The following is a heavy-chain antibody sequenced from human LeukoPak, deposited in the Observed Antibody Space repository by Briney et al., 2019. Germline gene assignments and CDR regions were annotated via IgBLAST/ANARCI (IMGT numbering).Heavy chain of an antibody. CDR2: ISGSGCKT. D-gene: IGHD6-13*01. J-gene: IGHJ4*02. Sequence: PGGSVRLPCSACVFAFSRLYMVWVRQAPGKALEWVAGISGSGCKTYYADSVEGRFTIPRDKSKNTLYLQMNSLRAEDTAVYYCARDVDRWYHPTFDYWGQGTLVTVSS. V-gene: IGHV3-23*01. CDR3: ARDVDRWYHPTFDY. CDR1: VFAFSRLY.